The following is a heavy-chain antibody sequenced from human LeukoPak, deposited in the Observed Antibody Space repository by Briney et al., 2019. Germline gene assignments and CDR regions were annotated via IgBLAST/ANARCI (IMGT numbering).Heavy chain of an antibody. D-gene: IGHD2-2*01. J-gene: IGHJ4*02. CDR3: ARTYCSSTSCYVGFDY. Sequence: GESLKISCKGSGYSFTSYWIGWVRQMPGKGLEWMGIIYPGDSDTSYSPSFQGQVTISADKSISTAYLQWSSLKASDTAMYYCARTYCSSTSCYVGFDYWGQGTLVTVSS. CDR2: IYPGDSDT. CDR1: GYSFTSYW. V-gene: IGHV5-51*01.